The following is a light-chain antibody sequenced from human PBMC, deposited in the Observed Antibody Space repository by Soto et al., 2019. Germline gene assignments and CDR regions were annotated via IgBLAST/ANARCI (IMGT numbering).Light chain of an antibody. Sequence: QSVLKQPPSVSAAPGQRVTISCSGSSSNSGNNYVSWYQQLPGTAPKLLIFENNKRPSGIPDRFSGSKSGTSSTLGITGLQTGDEADYYCGAWDSSLSADVFGTVTKLTVL. J-gene: IGLJ1*01. CDR1: SSNSGNNY. CDR2: ENN. CDR3: GAWDSSLSADV. V-gene: IGLV1-51*02.